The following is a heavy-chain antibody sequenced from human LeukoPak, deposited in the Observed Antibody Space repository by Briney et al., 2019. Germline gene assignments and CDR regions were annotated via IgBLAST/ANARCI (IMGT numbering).Heavy chain of an antibody. D-gene: IGHD3-10*01. CDR1: GFTFSSYA. CDR3: AKAYSRGMVQGHSHFDY. J-gene: IGHJ4*02. CDR2: ISGSGGST. Sequence: PGGSLRLSCAASGFTFSSYAMSWVRQAPGKGLEWVSAISGSGGSTYYADSVKGRFTISRDNSKNTLYLQMNSLRAEDTAVYYCAKAYSRGMVQGHSHFDYWGQGTLVTVSS. V-gene: IGHV3-23*01.